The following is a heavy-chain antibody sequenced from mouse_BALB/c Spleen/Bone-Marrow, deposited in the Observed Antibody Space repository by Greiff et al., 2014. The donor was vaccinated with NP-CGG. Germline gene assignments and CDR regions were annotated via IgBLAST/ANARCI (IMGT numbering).Heavy chain of an antibody. CDR1: GFSLTNYG. CDR3: ARITTATGAMDC. Sequence: VKLMESGPGLVSPSQILSITCTVSGFSLTNYGVHWVRQPPGKGLEWLGVIWADGSTNYNSALMSRLSISKDNSKSQVFFKMNSLQTDDTAMYYCARITTATGAMDCWGQGTSVTVSS. J-gene: IGHJ4*01. V-gene: IGHV2-9*02. CDR2: IWADGST. D-gene: IGHD1-2*01.